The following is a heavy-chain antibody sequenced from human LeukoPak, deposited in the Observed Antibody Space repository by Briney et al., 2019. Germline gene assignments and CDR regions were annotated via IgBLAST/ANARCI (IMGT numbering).Heavy chain of an antibody. D-gene: IGHD3-10*01. Sequence: PGRSLRLSCAASGFTFSSYAMHWVRQAPGKGLEWVAVISYDGSNKYYADSVEGRFTISRDKSKNSLYLQMNSLRAEGTGVYYCARDRSEGRALGEVRGEPTYCYYGMDVWGQGTTVTVSS. J-gene: IGHJ6*01. V-gene: IGHV3-30-3*01. CDR1: GFTFSSYA. CDR2: ISYDGSNK. CDR3: ARDRSEGRALGEVRGEPTYCYYGMDV.